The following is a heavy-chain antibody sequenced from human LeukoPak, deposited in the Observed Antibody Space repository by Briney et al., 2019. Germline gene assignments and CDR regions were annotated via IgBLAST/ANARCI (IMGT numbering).Heavy chain of an antibody. V-gene: IGHV1-69*13. CDR2: IIPIFGTA. CDR1: GYTFTSYD. Sequence: SVKVSCKASGYTFTSYDIDWVRQATGQGLEWMGGIIPIFGTANYAQKFQGRVTITADESTSTAYMELSSLRSEDTAVYYCASPRLLHAEYFQHWGQGTLVTVSS. D-gene: IGHD6-25*01. J-gene: IGHJ1*01. CDR3: ASPRLLHAEYFQH.